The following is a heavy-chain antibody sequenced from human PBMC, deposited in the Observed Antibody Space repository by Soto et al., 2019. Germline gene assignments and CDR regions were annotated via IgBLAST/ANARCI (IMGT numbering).Heavy chain of an antibody. D-gene: IGHD3-3*01. J-gene: IGHJ6*02. CDR3: ARLRFLEWLRYYYYGMDV. V-gene: IGHV4-34*01. Sequence: SQTLCVTCAVEVGSISGYYGCWVRQPPGKGMEWIGEINHSGSTNYNPSLKSRVTISVDTSKNQFSLKLSSVTAADTAVYHCARLRFLEWLRYYYYGMDVWGQGTTVTVSS. CDR1: VGSISGYY. CDR2: INHSGST.